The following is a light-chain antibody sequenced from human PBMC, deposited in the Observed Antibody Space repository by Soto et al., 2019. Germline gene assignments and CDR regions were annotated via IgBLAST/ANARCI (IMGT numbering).Light chain of an antibody. CDR3: QHYGISPFT. CDR1: QTVTSSY. V-gene: IGKV3-20*01. Sequence: EIVLTQSPGTLSLSPGERATLSCRASQTVTSSYLAWYQQKPGQAPRRLIYGASSRATGIPDRFSGSGSGTDFTLIIRRLETEDFAVYYCQHYGISPFTFGPGTKVEFK. J-gene: IGKJ3*01. CDR2: GAS.